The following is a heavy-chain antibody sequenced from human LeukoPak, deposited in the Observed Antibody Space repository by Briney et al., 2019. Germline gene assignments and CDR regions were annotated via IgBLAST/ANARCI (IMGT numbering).Heavy chain of an antibody. J-gene: IGHJ4*02. CDR2: ISGSGGST. CDR3: FSGAMVRGLFDY. V-gene: IGHV3-23*01. D-gene: IGHD3-10*01. CDR1: GFTFSSHA. Sequence: GGSLRLSCAASGFTFSSHAMSWVRQAPGKGLEWVSAISGSGGSTYYADSVKGRFTISRDNSKNTLYLQMNSLRAEDTAVYYCFSGAMVRGLFDYWGQGTLVTVSS.